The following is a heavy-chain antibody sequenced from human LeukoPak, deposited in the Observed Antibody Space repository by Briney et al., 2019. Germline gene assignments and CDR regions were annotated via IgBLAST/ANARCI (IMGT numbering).Heavy chain of an antibody. CDR1: GYTFTGYY. J-gene: IGHJ6*02. CDR3: ARERGIYSSGYGRQTYYYYGMDV. CDR2: INPNSGGT. Sequence: VASVKVSCEASGYTFTGYYMHWVRQAPGQGLEWMGWINPNSGGTNYAQKFQGRVTMTRDTSISTAYMELSRLRSDDTAVYYCARERGIYSSGYGRQTYYYYGMDVWGQGTTVTVSS. D-gene: IGHD6-19*01. V-gene: IGHV1-2*02.